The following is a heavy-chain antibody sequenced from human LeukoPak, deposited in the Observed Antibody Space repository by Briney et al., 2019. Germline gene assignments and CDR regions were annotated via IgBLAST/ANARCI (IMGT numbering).Heavy chain of an antibody. CDR3: APTNSWHYYFDY. Sequence: SVKVSCKTSGYTSINYFMHSVRQAPRQGREWLGGINPNSGGTNYTPTLQGRVTMTRDTSISTAYLRLSRPRSADTAVYYCAPTNSWHYYFDYLGQGALVTVS. CDR2: INPNSGGT. CDR1: GYTSINYF. J-gene: IGHJ4*02. V-gene: IGHV1-2*02. D-gene: IGHD6-13*01.